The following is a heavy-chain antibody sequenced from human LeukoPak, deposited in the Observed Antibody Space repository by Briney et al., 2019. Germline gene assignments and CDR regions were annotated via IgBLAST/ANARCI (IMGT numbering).Heavy chain of an antibody. CDR3: AGDYDILTGYRHPFDY. D-gene: IGHD3-9*01. Sequence: GGSLRLSCAASGFTFSSYSMNWVRQAPGKGLEWVSSISSSSSYIYYADSVKGRFTISRDNAKNSLYLQMNSLRAEDTAVYYCAGDYDILTGYRHPFDYWGQGTLVTVSS. CDR1: GFTFSSYS. V-gene: IGHV3-21*01. CDR2: ISSSSSYI. J-gene: IGHJ4*02.